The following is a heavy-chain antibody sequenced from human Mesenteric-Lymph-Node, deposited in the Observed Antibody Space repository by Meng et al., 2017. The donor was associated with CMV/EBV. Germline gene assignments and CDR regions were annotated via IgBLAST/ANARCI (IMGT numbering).Heavy chain of an antibody. D-gene: IGHD2-21*02. CDR2: IYTSGST. J-gene: IGHJ6*02. V-gene: IGHV4-4*07. CDR3: ARGMVTYGMDV. CDR1: GGSISSYY. Sequence: SETLSLTCTVSGGSISSYYWSWIRQPAGKGLEWIGRIYTSGSTNYNPSLESRVTMSVDTSKNQFSLKLSSVTAADSAVYYCARGMVTYGMDVWGQGTKVTVSS.